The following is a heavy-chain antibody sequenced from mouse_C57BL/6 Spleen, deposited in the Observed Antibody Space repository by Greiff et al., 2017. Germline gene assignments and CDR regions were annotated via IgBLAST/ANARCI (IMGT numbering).Heavy chain of an antibody. CDR2: INYDGSST. V-gene: IGHV5-16*01. J-gene: IGHJ2*01. Sequence: EVKLVESEGGLVQPGSSMKLSCTASGFTFSDYYMAWVRQVPEKGLEWVANINYDGSSTYYLDSLKSRFIISRDNAKNILYLQMSSLKSEDTATYYCARGGDGYYLGFYYFDYWGQGTTLTVSS. D-gene: IGHD2-3*01. CDR1: GFTFSDYY. CDR3: ARGGDGYYLGFYYFDY.